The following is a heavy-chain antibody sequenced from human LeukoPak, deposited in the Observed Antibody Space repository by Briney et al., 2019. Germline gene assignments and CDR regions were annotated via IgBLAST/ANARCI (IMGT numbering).Heavy chain of an antibody. D-gene: IGHD1-1*01. Sequence: GGSLRLSCAASGFTFSGYPMHWVRQAPGLGLEWVAFISFDGNNKYYADSMKGRFTISRDNSKNTLYLQMNSLRAEDTAVYYCVTHAPGTTFFGFWGQGTLVTVSS. CDR2: ISFDGNNK. CDR1: GFTFSGYP. CDR3: VTHAPGTTFFGF. V-gene: IGHV3-30-3*01. J-gene: IGHJ4*02.